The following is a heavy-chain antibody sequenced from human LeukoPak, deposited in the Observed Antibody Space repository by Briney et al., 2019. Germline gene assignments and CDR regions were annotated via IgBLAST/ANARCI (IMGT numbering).Heavy chain of an antibody. Sequence: GGSLRLSCAASGFTVSSNYMSWVRQAPGKGLEWVSAISGSGGSTYYADSVKGRFTISRDNSKNTLYLQMNSLRAEDTAVYYCARGSGTSGWFDPWGQGTLVTVSS. V-gene: IGHV3-23*01. D-gene: IGHD1-7*01. CDR2: ISGSGGST. CDR3: ARGSGTSGWFDP. J-gene: IGHJ5*02. CDR1: GFTVSSNY.